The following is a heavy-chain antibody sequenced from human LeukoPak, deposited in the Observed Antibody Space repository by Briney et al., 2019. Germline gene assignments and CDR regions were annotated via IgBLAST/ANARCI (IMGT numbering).Heavy chain of an antibody. V-gene: IGHV5-51*01. CDR2: IYPGDSDT. D-gene: IGHD3-10*01. CDR3: ATLPPYGSGNYFDH. CDR1: GYSFTTHW. J-gene: IGHJ4*02. Sequence: GESLKISCQGSGYSFTTHWIGWVRQMSGKGLEWMGIIYPGDSDTRYSPSFQGQVTISADKSISTAYLQWTSLKASDTAMYYCATLPPYGSGNYFDHWGQGTLVTVSS.